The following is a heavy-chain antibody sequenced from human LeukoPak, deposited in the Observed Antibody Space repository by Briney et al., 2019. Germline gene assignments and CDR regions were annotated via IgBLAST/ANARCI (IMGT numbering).Heavy chain of an antibody. J-gene: IGHJ4*02. D-gene: IGHD1-1*01. Sequence: GGSLRLSCAASRFTFRNYGMHWVRQAPGKGLEWVAVIWYEGSNQYYADSVKGRFTISRDNSKNTLYLQMNSLRAEDTAVYYCTRGRAQQYLEYWGQGTLVTVSS. V-gene: IGHV3-33*01. CDR3: TRGRAQQYLEY. CDR1: RFTFRNYG. CDR2: IWYEGSNQ.